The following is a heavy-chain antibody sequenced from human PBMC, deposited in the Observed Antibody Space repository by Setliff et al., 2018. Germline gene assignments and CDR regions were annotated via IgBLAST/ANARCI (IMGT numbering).Heavy chain of an antibody. J-gene: IGHJ6*03. Sequence: PGGSLRLSCAGSGFTFSDSYMSWIRQAPGKGLEWVSAISGSGGATYYTDSVKGRFTISRDNSKNTVYVQMDSLRADDTAVYYCARSPPNRGVGQGHHMDVWGKGTSVTVSS. D-gene: IGHD1-26*01. V-gene: IGHV3-23*01. CDR2: ISGSGGAT. CDR3: ARSPPNRGVGQGHHMDV. CDR1: GFTFSDSY.